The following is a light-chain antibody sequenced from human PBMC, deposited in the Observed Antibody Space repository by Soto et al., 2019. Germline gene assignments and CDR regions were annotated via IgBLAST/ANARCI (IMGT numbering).Light chain of an antibody. V-gene: IGKV3-20*01. CDR1: QSVSSNY. CDR3: QQYGSSQS. J-gene: IGKJ1*01. Sequence: EIVLTQSPGTLSLSPGERATLSCRASQSVSSNYLAWYQQKLGQAPRLLIYGASSRATGIPDRFSGSGSGTDFTLTISRLEAEDFAVYYCQQYGSSQSFGQGTKVEIK. CDR2: GAS.